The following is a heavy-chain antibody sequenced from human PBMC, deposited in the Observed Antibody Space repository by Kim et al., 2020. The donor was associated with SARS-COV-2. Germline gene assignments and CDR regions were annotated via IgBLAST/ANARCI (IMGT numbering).Heavy chain of an antibody. Sequence: ASVKVSCKASGYTFTSYGISWVRQAPGQGLEWMGWISAYNGNTNYAQKLQGRVTMTTDTSTSTAYMELRSLRSDDTAVYYCARDPYGDYLPEYFQHWGQGTLVTVSS. D-gene: IGHD4-17*01. CDR1: GYTFTSYG. J-gene: IGHJ1*01. CDR3: ARDPYGDYLPEYFQH. CDR2: ISAYNGNT. V-gene: IGHV1-18*01.